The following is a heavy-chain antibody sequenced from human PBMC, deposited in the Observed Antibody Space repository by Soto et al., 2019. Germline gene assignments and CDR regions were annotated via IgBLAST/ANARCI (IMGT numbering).Heavy chain of an antibody. Sequence: EVQLVESGGGSVQPGGSLRLSCVASGITFSGYWMHWVRQVPGKGLVWVARVDSDGSDTSYADSVKGRFTISRDNAKNTLYLQMNSLRDEDTAVYYCATVFEHWGQGIPVTVSS. CDR1: GITFSGYW. V-gene: IGHV3-74*01. CDR2: VDSDGSDT. J-gene: IGHJ4*02. CDR3: ATVFEH.